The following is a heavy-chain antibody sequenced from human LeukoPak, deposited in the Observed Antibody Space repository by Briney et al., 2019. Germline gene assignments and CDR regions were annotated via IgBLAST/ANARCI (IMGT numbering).Heavy chain of an antibody. CDR1: GGPISSYY. V-gene: IGHV4-59*01. CDR2: IYYSGST. CDR3: ARDGGYGMDV. D-gene: IGHD3-16*01. J-gene: IGHJ6*02. Sequence: SETLSLTCTVSGGPISSYYWSWIRQPPGKGLEWIGYIYYSGSTNYNPSLKSRVTISVDTSKNQFSLKLSSVTAADTAVYYCARDGGYGMDVWGQGTTVTVSS.